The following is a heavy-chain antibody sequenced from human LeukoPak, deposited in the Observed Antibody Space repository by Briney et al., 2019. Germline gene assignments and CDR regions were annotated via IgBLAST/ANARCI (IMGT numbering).Heavy chain of an antibody. CDR2: IWYDGSNK. Sequence: PGGSLRLSCAASGFTFSSYGMYWVRQAPGKGLEWVAVIWYDGSNKYYADSVKGRFTISRDNSKNTLYLQMNSLRAEDTAVYYCARDPWVWFGELLGYFDYWGQGTLVTVSS. V-gene: IGHV3-33*01. D-gene: IGHD3-10*01. CDR1: GFTFSSYG. CDR3: ARDPWVWFGELLGYFDY. J-gene: IGHJ4*02.